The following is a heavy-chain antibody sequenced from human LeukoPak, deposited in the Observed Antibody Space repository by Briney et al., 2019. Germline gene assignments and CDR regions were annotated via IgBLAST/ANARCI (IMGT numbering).Heavy chain of an antibody. CDR2: IYYSGST. CDR3: ARVQGIAAAGTGLVDY. CDR1: GGSISSYY. J-gene: IGHJ4*02. V-gene: IGHV4-59*01. Sequence: SETLSLTCTVSGGSISSYYWSWIRQPPGKGLEWIGYIYYSGSTNYNPSLKSRVTISVDTSKNQFSLKLSSVTAADTAVYYCARVQGIAAAGTGLVDYWGQGTLVTVSS. D-gene: IGHD6-13*01.